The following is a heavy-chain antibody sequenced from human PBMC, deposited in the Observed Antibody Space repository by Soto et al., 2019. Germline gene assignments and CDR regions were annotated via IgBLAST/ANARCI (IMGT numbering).Heavy chain of an antibody. CDR3: ARGNLSDIVATIYWFWFDP. CDR2: IYYSGST. V-gene: IGHV4-31*03. J-gene: IGHJ5*02. CDR1: GGSISSGGYY. D-gene: IGHD5-12*01. Sequence: SETLSLTCTVSGGSISSGGYYWSWIRQHPGKGLEWIGYIYYSGSTYYNPSLKSRVTISVDTSKNQFSLKLSSVTAADTAVYYCARGNLSDIVATIYWFWFDPWGQGTLVTVSS.